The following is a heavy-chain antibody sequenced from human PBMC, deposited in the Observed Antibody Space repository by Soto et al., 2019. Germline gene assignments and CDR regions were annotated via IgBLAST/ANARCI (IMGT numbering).Heavy chain of an antibody. CDR2: IIPIFGTA. V-gene: IGHV1-69*05. CDR1: GGTFSSYA. Sequence: SVNVSCKASGGTFSSYAISWVRQAPGQGLEWMGGIIPIFGTANYAQKFQGRVTMTRDTSISTAYMELSRLRSDDTAVYYCAREGIRITMIVVVTGFAFDIWGQGTMVTVSS. D-gene: IGHD3-22*01. CDR3: AREGIRITMIVVVTGFAFDI. J-gene: IGHJ3*02.